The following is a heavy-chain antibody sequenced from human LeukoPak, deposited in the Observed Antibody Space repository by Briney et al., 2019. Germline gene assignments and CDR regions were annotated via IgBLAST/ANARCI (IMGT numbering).Heavy chain of an antibody. V-gene: IGHV4-4*02. CDR3: ARSGGYGDYPDY. CDR2: IYHSGST. Sequence: SETLSLTCAVPGGSISSSNWWSWVRQPPGKGLEWIGEIYHSGSTNYNPSLKSRVTISVDKSKNQFSLKLSSVTAADTAVYYCARSGGYGDYPDYRGQGTLVTVSS. J-gene: IGHJ4*02. CDR1: GGSISSSNW. D-gene: IGHD5-12*01.